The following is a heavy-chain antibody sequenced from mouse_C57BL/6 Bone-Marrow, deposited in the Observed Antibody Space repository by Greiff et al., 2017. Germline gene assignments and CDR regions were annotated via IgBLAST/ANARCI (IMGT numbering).Heavy chain of an antibody. V-gene: IGHV5-6*01. CDR3: ARRYRATEFDY. CDR2: ISSGGSYT. D-gene: IGHD2-12*01. J-gene: IGHJ2*01. Sequence: EVQLVESGGDLVKPGGSLKLSCAASGFTFSSYGMSWVRQTPDKGLEWVATISSGGSYTYYPDSVKGRFTISRDNAKNTLYLQMSSLKSEDTAMYYGARRYRATEFDYWGPGTTLTVSS. CDR1: GFTFSSYG.